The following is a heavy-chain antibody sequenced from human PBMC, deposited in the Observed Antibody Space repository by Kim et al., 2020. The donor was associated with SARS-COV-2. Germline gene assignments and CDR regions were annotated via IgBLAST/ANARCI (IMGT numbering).Heavy chain of an antibody. V-gene: IGHV4-59*01. D-gene: IGHD3-3*01. Sequence: SETLSLTCTVSGGSISSYYWSWIRQPPGKGLEWIGYIYYSGSTNYNPSLKSRVTISVDTSKNQFSLKLSSVTAADTAVYYCARVVRGVTRAWGQGTLVTVSS. CDR2: IYYSGST. CDR1: GGSISSYY. J-gene: IGHJ5*02. CDR3: ARVVRGVTRA.